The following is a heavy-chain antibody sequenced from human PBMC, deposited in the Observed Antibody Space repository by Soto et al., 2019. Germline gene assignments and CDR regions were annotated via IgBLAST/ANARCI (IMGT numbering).Heavy chain of an antibody. J-gene: IGHJ6*02. CDR1: GGPLSSGGYF. CDR2: FYYSGST. V-gene: IGHV4-31*03. Sequence: QVQLQESGPGLVKPSQTLSLTCTVSGGPLSSGGYFWSWIRQHPGKGLEWIGFFYYSGSTYYNPSLNSRVTMSVDTAKNKVSLKLSSVTAADTAVYYCASAGAAPYCYYGMDVCGQGTTVTVSS. D-gene: IGHD6-25*01. CDR3: ASAGAAPYCYYGMDV.